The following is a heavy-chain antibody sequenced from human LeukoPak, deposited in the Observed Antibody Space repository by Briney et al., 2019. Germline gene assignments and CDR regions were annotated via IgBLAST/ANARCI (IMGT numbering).Heavy chain of an antibody. CDR2: IKQDGSEK. D-gene: IGHD3-22*01. Sequence: PGRSLRLSCAASGFTFSSYWMSWVRQAPGKGLEWVANIKQDGSEKYYVDSVKGRFTISRDNAKNSLYLQMNSLRAEDTAVYYCARVRSPSSSGYYDYYYYYMDVWGKGTTVTISS. CDR1: GFTFSSYW. CDR3: ARVRSPSSSGYYDYYYYYMDV. V-gene: IGHV3-7*04. J-gene: IGHJ6*03.